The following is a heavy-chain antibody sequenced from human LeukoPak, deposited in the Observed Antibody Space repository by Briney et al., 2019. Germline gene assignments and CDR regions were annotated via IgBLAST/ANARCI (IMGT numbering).Heavy chain of an antibody. J-gene: IGHJ4*02. CDR2: IYSSGSN. Sequence: SETLSLTCTVSGGSLSGYFWTWIRQPAGKGLEWIGRIYSSGSNNYNPSLKSRVTMSLDTSKNHFSLNLTSVTAADTAVYYCAREPTSGREPTNGRPLDYWGQGTLVTASS. CDR3: AREPTSGREPTNGRPLDY. D-gene: IGHD2-8*01. V-gene: IGHV4-4*07. CDR1: GGSLSGYF.